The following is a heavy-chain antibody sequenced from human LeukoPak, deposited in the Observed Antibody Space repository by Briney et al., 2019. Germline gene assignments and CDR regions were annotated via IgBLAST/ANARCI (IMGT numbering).Heavy chain of an antibody. CDR1: GGSISSYY. CDR2: IYYSGST. Sequence: SETLSLTCTVSGGSISSYYWSWFRQPPGKGLEWIEYIYYSGSTNYNPSLKSRVTISVDTSKNQFSLKLSSVTAADTAVYYCARGIVATTPYFDYWGQGTLVTVSS. J-gene: IGHJ4*02. V-gene: IGHV4-59*01. D-gene: IGHD5-12*01. CDR3: ARGIVATTPYFDY.